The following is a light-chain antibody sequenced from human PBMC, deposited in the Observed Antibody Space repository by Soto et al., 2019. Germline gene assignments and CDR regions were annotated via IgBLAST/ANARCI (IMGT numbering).Light chain of an antibody. CDR1: SSNIGINF. Sequence: QSVLTQPPSVSEAPGQKVTISCSGSSSNIGINFVSWYQQLPGTAPKLLIYDNSNRPSGIPDRFSGSKSGTSATLGITGLQTGDEADYYCGTWDSSLSAVVFGGGTKLTVL. J-gene: IGLJ2*01. CDR3: GTWDSSLSAVV. CDR2: DNS. V-gene: IGLV1-51*01.